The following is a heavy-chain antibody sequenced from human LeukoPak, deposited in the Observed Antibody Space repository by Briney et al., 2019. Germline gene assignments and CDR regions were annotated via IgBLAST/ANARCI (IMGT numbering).Heavy chain of an antibody. J-gene: IGHJ4*02. CDR2: IKSKTDGGTA. CDR3: STASESYFDY. V-gene: IGHV3-15*01. Sequence: NPGGSLRLSCTASGFTFSNAWMSWVRQAPGKGLEWVGRIKSKTDGGTADFATPVKGRFTISRDDSQNTLYLQLNTLKAEDTAVYYCSTASESYFDYRGQGTLVTVSS. D-gene: IGHD2-2*01. CDR1: GFTFSNAW.